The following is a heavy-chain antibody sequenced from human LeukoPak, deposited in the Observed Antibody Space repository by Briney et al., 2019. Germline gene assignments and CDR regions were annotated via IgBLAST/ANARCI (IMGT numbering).Heavy chain of an antibody. Sequence: SQTLSLTCTVSGGSISSGDYYWSWIRQPPGKGLEWIGYIYYSGSTYYNPSLKSRVTISVDTSKNQFSLKLGSVTAADTAVYYCARSQAAAGTDAGYWGQGTLVTVSS. J-gene: IGHJ4*02. CDR1: GGSISSGDYY. D-gene: IGHD6-13*01. CDR2: IYYSGST. CDR3: ARSQAAAGTDAGY. V-gene: IGHV4-30-4*01.